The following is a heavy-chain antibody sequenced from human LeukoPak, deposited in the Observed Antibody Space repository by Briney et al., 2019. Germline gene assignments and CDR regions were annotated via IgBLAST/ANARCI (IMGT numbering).Heavy chain of an antibody. CDR1: GFTFSSYW. CDR3: ARDRIKTIFGVGKFDY. CDR2: IKQDGSEK. Sequence: GGSLRLSCAASGFTFSSYWMSWVRQAPGKGLEWVANIKQDGSEKYYVDSVKGRFTISRDNAKNSLYLQMNSLRAEDTAVYYCARDRIKTIFGVGKFDYWGQGTLVTVSS. J-gene: IGHJ4*02. V-gene: IGHV3-7*01. D-gene: IGHD3-3*01.